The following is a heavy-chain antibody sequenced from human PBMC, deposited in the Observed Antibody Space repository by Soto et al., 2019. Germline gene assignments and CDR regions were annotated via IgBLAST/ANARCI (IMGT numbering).Heavy chain of an antibody. CDR1: GFTFSSYA. Sequence: QVQLVESGGGVVQPGRSLRLSCAASGFTFSSYAMHWVRQAPGKGLEWVAVISYDGSNKYYADSVKGRFTISRDNSKNTLYLQMNSLRAEDTSVYYCARDPTLTTLYAWYDYWGQGTLVTVSS. V-gene: IGHV3-30-3*01. D-gene: IGHD3-16*02. CDR3: ARDPTLTTLYAWYDY. J-gene: IGHJ4*02. CDR2: ISYDGSNK.